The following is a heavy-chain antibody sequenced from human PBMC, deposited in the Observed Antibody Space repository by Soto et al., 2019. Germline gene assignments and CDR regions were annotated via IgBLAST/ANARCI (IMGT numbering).Heavy chain of an antibody. D-gene: IGHD1-1*01. CDR2: IYHSGDS. V-gene: IGHV4-31*03. CDR3: ARAPGNERLDY. CDR1: GAYVNTGGYY. Sequence: QVQLQESGPGLVKPSQTLSLTCTVSGAYVNTGGYYWSWVRQYPGKGLEWIGYIYHSGDSYYNPSLKSRLTISVDTSKNHFSLSLSSVTVADTAVYYCARAPGNERLDYGGQGTLVIVSS. J-gene: IGHJ4*02.